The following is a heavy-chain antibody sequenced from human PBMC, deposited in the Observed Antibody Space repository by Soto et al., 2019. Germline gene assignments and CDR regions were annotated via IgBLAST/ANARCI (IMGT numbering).Heavy chain of an antibody. CDR1: GGTFSSHA. J-gene: IGHJ3*01. CDR2: IIPIFGTT. CDR3: AGSYKYGSGTFDAFDV. D-gene: IGHD3-10*01. Sequence: SVKVSCKASGGTFSSHAISWVRQAPGQGLEWMGGIIPIFGTTNYAQRLQGRVSITADESTSTAYMELSSLRSEDTAVYYCAGSYKYGSGTFDAFDVWGQGTMVIVSS. V-gene: IGHV1-69*13.